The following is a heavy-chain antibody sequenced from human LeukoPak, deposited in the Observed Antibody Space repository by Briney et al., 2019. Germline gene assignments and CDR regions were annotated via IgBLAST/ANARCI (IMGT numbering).Heavy chain of an antibody. CDR1: GFSLSTSGVC. CDR2: IDWDDDR. CDR3: ARTYYYDSRIYYTKHASDI. Sequence: SAPALVKPTQTLTLTCTFSGFSLSTSGVCVTWIRQPPGKALEWLARIDWDDDRYYSTSLKTRLTISKDTSKNQVVLTMTNMDPVDTATYYCARTYYYDSRIYYTKHASDIWGQGTVVTVSS. J-gene: IGHJ3*02. V-gene: IGHV2-70*11. D-gene: IGHD3-22*01.